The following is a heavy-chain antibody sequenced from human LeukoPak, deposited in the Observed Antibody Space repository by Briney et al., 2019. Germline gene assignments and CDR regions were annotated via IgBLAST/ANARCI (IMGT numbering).Heavy chain of an antibody. CDR3: ATLYAGSTDY. D-gene: IGHD2-8*01. V-gene: IGHV3-74*01. CDR2: IKPDGSSI. Sequence: GGSLRLSCAVSGFNFISYSMNWVRQAPGKGLVWVARIKPDGSSINYADSVKGRFTISRDNAKNTLYLQMNSLRAEDTAVYYCATLYAGSTDYWGRGTLVTVSS. J-gene: IGHJ4*02. CDR1: GFNFISYS.